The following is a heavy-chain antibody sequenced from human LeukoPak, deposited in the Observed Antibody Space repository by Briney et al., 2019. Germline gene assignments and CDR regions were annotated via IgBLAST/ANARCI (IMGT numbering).Heavy chain of an antibody. V-gene: IGHV3-11*04. D-gene: IGHD3-10*02. CDR2: ISSSGSTI. Sequence: GGSLRLSCAASGFTFSDYNMRWIRQAPGKGLEWVSYISSSGSTIYYADSVKGRFTISRDNAKDSLYLQMNSLRAEDTAVYYCAELGITMIGGVWGKGTTVTISS. CDR3: AELGITMIGGV. J-gene: IGHJ6*04. CDR1: GFTFSDYN.